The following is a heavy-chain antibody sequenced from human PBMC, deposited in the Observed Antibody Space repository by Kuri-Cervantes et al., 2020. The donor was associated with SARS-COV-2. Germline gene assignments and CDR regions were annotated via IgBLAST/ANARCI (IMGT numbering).Heavy chain of an antibody. J-gene: IGHJ3*02. Sequence: GESLKISCAASGFTFSSYDMHWVRQAPGKGLVWVSRLSTDGSRADYADSVKGRFTISRDNAKNTLYLQMNSLRVEDTAVYYCARGDCTNNSCYGSGYYRDAFDIWGQGTKVTVSS. CDR2: LSTDGSRA. V-gene: IGHV3-74*01. CDR1: GFTFSSYD. D-gene: IGHD2-8*01. CDR3: ARGDCTNNSCYGSGYYRDAFDI.